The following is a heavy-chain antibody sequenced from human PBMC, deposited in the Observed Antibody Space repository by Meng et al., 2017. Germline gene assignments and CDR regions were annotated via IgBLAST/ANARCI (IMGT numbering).Heavy chain of an antibody. CDR2: ISSSSSYI. J-gene: IGHJ4*02. CDR3: ARVLSSSGWSEIDY. CDR1: GFTFSSYS. Sequence: LVETGGGLVKPGGSLRLSCAASGFTFSSYSMNWVRQAPGKGLEWVSSISSSSSYICYADSVKGRFTISRDNAKNSLYLQMNSLRAEDTAVYYCARVLSSSGWSEIDYWGQGTLVTVSS. D-gene: IGHD6-19*01. V-gene: IGHV3-21*01.